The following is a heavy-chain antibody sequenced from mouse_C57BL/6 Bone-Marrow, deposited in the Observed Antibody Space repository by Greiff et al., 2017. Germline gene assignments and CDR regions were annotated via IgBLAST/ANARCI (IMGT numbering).Heavy chain of an antibody. V-gene: IGHV1-69*01. CDR2: IDPSDSYT. Sequence: QVQLKQPGAELVMPGASVKLSCKASGYTFTSYWMHWVKQRPGQGLEWIGEIDPSDSYTNYNKKFKGKSTLTVDKSSSTAYMQLSSLTSADSAVYYCAKNYDSSMDYWGQGTSVTVSS. CDR3: AKNYDSSMDY. CDR1: GYTFTSYW. D-gene: IGHD2-3*01. J-gene: IGHJ4*01.